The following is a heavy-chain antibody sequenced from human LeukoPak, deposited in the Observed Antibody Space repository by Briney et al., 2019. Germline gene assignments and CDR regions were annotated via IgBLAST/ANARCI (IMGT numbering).Heavy chain of an antibody. CDR3: ARGMTTNYYYYYGMDV. CDR2: IYYSGST. CDR1: GGSISSGDYY. J-gene: IGHJ6*02. V-gene: IGHV4-30-4*01. D-gene: IGHD4-11*01. Sequence: SETLSLTCTVSGGSISSGDYYWSWIRQPPGKGLEWIGYIYYSGSTYYNPSLKSRVTISVDTSKNQFSLKLSSVTAADTAVYYCARGMTTNYYYYYGMDVWGQGTTVTVSS.